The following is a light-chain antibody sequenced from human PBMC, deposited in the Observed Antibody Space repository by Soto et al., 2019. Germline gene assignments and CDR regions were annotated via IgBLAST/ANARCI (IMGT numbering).Light chain of an antibody. CDR3: QQYNSHLYT. CDR2: DVF. V-gene: IGKV1-5*01. J-gene: IGKJ2*01. CDR1: QSISNW. Sequence: DIPMTQSPSTLSASVGDRVTITCRASQSISNWLAWYQQKPGKAPKVLIYDVFSLESGVPSRFSGSGSGTEFTLTISSLQPDDFATYYCQQYNSHLYTFGQGTKLEIQ.